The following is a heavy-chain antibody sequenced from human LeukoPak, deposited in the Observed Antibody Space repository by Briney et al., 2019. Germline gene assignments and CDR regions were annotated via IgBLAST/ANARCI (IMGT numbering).Heavy chain of an antibody. CDR2: ISGGGNST. CDR3: AKTRPLDSSSWSHGDY. J-gene: IGHJ4*02. V-gene: IGHV3-23*01. CDR1: GFTFSDYA. Sequence: GGSLSLSCAVYGFTFSDYAMTWVRQAPGRGREWVSSISGGGNSTYYADSVKGRFTISRDNSKNTLYLQMNSLRAEDTAVYYCAKTRPLDSSSWSHGDYWGQGTLVTVSS. D-gene: IGHD6-13*01.